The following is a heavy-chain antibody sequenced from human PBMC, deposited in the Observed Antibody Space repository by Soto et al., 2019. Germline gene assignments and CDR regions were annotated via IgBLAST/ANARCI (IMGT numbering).Heavy chain of an antibody. Sequence: PSETLSLTCAVYGGSFSGYYWSWIRQPPGKGLEWIGEINHSGSTNYNPSLKSRVTISVDTSKNQFSLKLSSVTAADTAVYYCAREGDIGQQLVPPGYFQHWGQGTLVTV. J-gene: IGHJ1*01. CDR2: INHSGST. D-gene: IGHD6-13*01. CDR1: GGSFSGYY. V-gene: IGHV4-34*01. CDR3: AREGDIGQQLVPPGYFQH.